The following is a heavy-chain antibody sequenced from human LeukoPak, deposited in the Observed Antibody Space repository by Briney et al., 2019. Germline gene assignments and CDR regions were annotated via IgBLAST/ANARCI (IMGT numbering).Heavy chain of an antibody. V-gene: IGHV3-21*01. CDR1: GFTFSSYS. Sequence: GGSLRLSCAASGFTFSSYSMNWVRQAPGKGLEWVASISSSSSYIYYADSVKGRFTISRDNAKNSLYLQMNSLRAGDTAVYYCARDSPITGAYFQHWGQGTLVTVSS. J-gene: IGHJ1*01. D-gene: IGHD3-3*01. CDR2: ISSSSSYI. CDR3: ARDSPITGAYFQH.